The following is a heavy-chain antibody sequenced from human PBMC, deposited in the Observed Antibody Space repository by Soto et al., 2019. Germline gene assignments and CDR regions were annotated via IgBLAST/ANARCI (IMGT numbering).Heavy chain of an antibody. J-gene: IGHJ5*01. Sequence: PSETLSLACGVSGGTVASSHWWSWVRQSPGGGLEWIGNVYHTGDTNFNPSLQSRVTISVDKSNNQFSLRLTSLTAADTAVYYRARSSGFFAISLLDTWGQGALVTVSS. D-gene: IGHD2-2*02. CDR1: GGTVASSHW. CDR2: VYHTGDT. CDR3: ARSSGFFAISLLDT. V-gene: IGHV4-4*02.